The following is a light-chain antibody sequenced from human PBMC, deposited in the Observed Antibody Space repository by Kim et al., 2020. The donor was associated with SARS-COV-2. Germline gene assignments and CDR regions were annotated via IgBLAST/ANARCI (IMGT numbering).Light chain of an antibody. J-gene: IGKJ2*01. CDR2: GAA. V-gene: IGKV3-20*01. Sequence: SPGERATLSSRARQRVSSSDLAWYQQKTGQAPRLLIYGAASRATGIPDRFSGSGCGTDFTLTISRLEPEDFAVYYCQQYGSSPPYTFGQGTKLEI. CDR3: QQYGSSPPYT. CDR1: QRVSSSD.